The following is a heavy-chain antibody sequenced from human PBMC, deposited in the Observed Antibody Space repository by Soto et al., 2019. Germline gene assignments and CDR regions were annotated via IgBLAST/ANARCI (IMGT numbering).Heavy chain of an antibody. D-gene: IGHD2-2*01. Sequence: ASVKVSCKASGYTFTSYYMHWVRQAPGQGLEWMGIINPSGGSTSYAQKFQGRVTMTRDTSTSTVYMELSSLRSEDTAVYYCARDIVVVPAAPNLVDYWGQGTLVTVSS. CDR3: ARDIVVVPAAPNLVDY. V-gene: IGHV1-46*01. CDR2: INPSGGST. CDR1: GYTFTSYY. J-gene: IGHJ4*02.